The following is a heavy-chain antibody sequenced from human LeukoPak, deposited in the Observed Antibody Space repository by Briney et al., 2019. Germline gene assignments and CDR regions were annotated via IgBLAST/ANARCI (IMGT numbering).Heavy chain of an antibody. V-gene: IGHV4-39*07. J-gene: IGHJ4*02. CDR3: ARDGVVVPAAVDY. Sequence: PSETLSLTCTVSGGSISSSSYYWGWIRQPPGKGLEWIGSIYHSGSTYYNPSLKSRVTISVDTSKNQFSLKLSSVTAADTAVYYCARDGVVVPAAVDYWGQGTLVTVSS. CDR2: IYHSGST. D-gene: IGHD2-2*01. CDR1: GGSISSSSYY.